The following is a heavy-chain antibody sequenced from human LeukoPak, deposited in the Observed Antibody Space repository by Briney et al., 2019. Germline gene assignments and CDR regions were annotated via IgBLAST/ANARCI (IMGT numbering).Heavy chain of an antibody. J-gene: IGHJ6*02. V-gene: IGHV3-21*01. CDR1: GFTFSSYS. Sequence: SGGSLRLSCAASGFTFSSYSMNWVRQAPGKGLEWVSSISSSSSYIYYADSEKGRFTISRDNAKNSLYLQMNSLRAEDTAVYYCARVWFSGYYYYGMDVWGQGTTVTVSS. CDR3: ARVWFSGYYYYGMDV. D-gene: IGHD3-10*01. CDR2: ISSSSSYI.